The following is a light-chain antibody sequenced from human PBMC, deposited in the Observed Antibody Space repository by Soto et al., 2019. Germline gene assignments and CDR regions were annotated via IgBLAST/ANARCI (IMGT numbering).Light chain of an antibody. J-gene: IGKJ1*01. CDR1: QSIGRN. Sequence: DIQMTQSPASLSASVGDRVTVTFRASQSIGRNLNWYQQKPGKAPKLLIYTSSNLQSGVPSRFSGSGSGTDFILTIRSLQPEDFASYYCQQSYSTPPTFGQGTKVDIK. CDR2: TSS. V-gene: IGKV1-39*01. CDR3: QQSYSTPPT.